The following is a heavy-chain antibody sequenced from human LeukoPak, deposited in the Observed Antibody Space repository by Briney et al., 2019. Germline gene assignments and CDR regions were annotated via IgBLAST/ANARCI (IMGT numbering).Heavy chain of an antibody. D-gene: IGHD2-21*02. CDR1: GGSISSSSYY. Sequence: SETLSLTCTVSGGSISSSSYYWGWIRQPPGKGLEWIGSIYYSGSTYYNPSLKSRVTISVDTSKNQFSLKLSSVTAADTAAYYCARLGPYCGGDCYPREWGQGTLVTVSS. CDR2: IYYSGST. V-gene: IGHV4-39*01. J-gene: IGHJ4*02. CDR3: ARLGPYCGGDCYPRE.